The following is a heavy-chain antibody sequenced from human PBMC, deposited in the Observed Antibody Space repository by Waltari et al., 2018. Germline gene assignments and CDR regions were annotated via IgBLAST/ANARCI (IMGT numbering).Heavy chain of an antibody. CDR2: INPNSGGT. J-gene: IGHJ4*02. V-gene: IGHV1-2*06. D-gene: IGHD3-22*01. CDR1: GYTFTGYY. Sequence: QVQLVQSGAELKEPGASMKVSCKASGYTFTGYYMHWVRQAPGQGLEWMGRINPNSGGTNSAQKVQGRVTMTRDTSINTAYMELSRLRSDDTALYYCVRGGIWYDTSGHRFLFDYWGQGTLVTVSS. CDR3: VRGGIWYDTSGHRFLFDY.